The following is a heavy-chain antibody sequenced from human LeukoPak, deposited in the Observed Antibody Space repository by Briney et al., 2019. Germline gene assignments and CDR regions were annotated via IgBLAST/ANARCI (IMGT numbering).Heavy chain of an antibody. CDR2: INHSGST. CDR3: ASHIAAAGDFDY. J-gene: IGHJ4*02. CDR1: GGSFSGYY. Sequence: PSETLSLTCAVYGGSFSGYYWSWIRQPPGKGLEWIGEINHSGSTNYNPSLKSRVTISIDTSKNEFSLKLTSVTAADTAVYYCASHIAAAGDFDYWGQGTLVSVSS. V-gene: IGHV4-34*01. D-gene: IGHD6-13*01.